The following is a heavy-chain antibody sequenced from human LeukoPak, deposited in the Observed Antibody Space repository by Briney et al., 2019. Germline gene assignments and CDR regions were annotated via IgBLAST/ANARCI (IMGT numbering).Heavy chain of an antibody. D-gene: IGHD3-3*01. CDR1: GFTFSSYS. J-gene: IGHJ6*03. CDR3: AREVYYDFWSGYKNTDYYYYMDV. CDR2: ISSSSSTI. Sequence: GGSLRLSCAASGFTFSSYSMNRVRQAPGKGLEWVSYISSSSSTIYYADSVKGRFTISRDNAKNSLYLQMNSLRAEDTAVYYCAREVYYDFWSGYKNTDYYYYMDVWGKGTTVTVSS. V-gene: IGHV3-48*01.